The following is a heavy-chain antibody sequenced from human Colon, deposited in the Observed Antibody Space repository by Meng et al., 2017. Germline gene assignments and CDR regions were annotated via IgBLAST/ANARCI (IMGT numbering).Heavy chain of an antibody. D-gene: IGHD3-22*01. V-gene: IGHV1-18*01. CDR3: ARAIGYYDSSGVCRDDAFEI. Sequence: ASVKVSCKASGYTFTSYGISWVRQAPGQGLEWMGWISAYNGNTNYAQKLQGRVTMTTDTSTSTAYMELRSPRSDDTAVYYCARAIGYYDSSGVCRDDAFEIWGQGTMVTVSS. CDR2: ISAYNGNT. CDR1: GYTFTSYG. J-gene: IGHJ3*02.